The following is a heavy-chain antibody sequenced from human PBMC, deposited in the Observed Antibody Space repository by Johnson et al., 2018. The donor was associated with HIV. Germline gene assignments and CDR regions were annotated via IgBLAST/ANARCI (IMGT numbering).Heavy chain of an antibody. J-gene: IGHJ3*02. CDR1: GFTFSSYA. V-gene: IGHV3-30-3*01. Sequence: QVQLVESGGGVVQPGRSLRLSCAASGFTFSSYAMHWVRQAPGKGLEWVAVISYDGSNKYYADSVKGRFTISSDNSKNTLYLQMNSLRAEDTAVYYCARESTLDAFDIWGQGTMVTVSS. CDR2: ISYDGSNK. CDR3: ARESTLDAFDI.